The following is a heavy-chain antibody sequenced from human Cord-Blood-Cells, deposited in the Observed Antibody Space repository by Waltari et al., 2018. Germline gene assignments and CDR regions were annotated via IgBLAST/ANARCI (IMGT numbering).Heavy chain of an antibody. V-gene: IGHV2-70*04. CDR1: GFSLRTSGMR. J-gene: IGHJ5*02. Sequence: QVTLKESGPALVKPTQTLTLTCTFSGFSLRTSGMRVSWIRQPPGMALEWLARIDWDEDKCYSTTLNTRLTISKDTSKNQVVLTMTNMDPVDTASYYCARSLYYDFWSGYYSDWFDPWGQGTLVTVAS. D-gene: IGHD3-3*01. CDR3: ARSLYYDFWSGYYSDWFDP. CDR2: IDWDEDK.